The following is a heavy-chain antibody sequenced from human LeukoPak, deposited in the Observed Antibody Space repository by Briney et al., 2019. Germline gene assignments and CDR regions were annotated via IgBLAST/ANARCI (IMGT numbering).Heavy chain of an antibody. Sequence: GGSLRLSCAASGFTISSYWMTWVRQAPGKGLEWVANIKPDGSVGYYVDSVRGRFLISRDNAGNSLYLQMNSLRVEDTAVYYCTQNLVAAAGDHWGQGTLLIVSS. CDR3: TQNLVAAAGDH. CDR2: IKPDGSVG. J-gene: IGHJ4*02. D-gene: IGHD6-13*01. CDR1: GFTISSYW. V-gene: IGHV3-7*01.